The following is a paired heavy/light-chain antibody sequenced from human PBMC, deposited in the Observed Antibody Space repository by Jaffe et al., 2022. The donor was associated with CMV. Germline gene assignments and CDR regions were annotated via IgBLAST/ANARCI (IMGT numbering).Heavy chain of an antibody. CDR2: IKSKSTGGTT. Sequence: EVQLVESGGGFVKPGGSLRLSCAASGFTFINAWMTWVRQAPGKGLEWVGRIKSKSTGGTTEYAAPVKGRFTISRDDSKKTMYLQMNSLEIEDTAVYYCTTDSPLITGPNREHPWGQGTLVTVSS. CDR3: TTDSPLITGPNREHP. V-gene: IGHV3-15*01. J-gene: IGHJ5*02. D-gene: IGHD1-26*01. CDR1: GFTFINAW.
Light chain of an antibody. Sequence: EIVLTQSPGTLSLSPGERATLSCRASQSVSSSYLGWYQQKPGQAPRLLIYGASSRATGIPDRFSGSGSGTDFTLTISRLEPEDFAVYHCQHYGSSPSFGGGTKVEIK. CDR3: QHYGSSPS. J-gene: IGKJ4*01. V-gene: IGKV3-20*01. CDR1: QSVSSSY. CDR2: GAS.